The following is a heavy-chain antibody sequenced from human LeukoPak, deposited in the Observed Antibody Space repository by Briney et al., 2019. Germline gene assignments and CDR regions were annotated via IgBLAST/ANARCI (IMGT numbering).Heavy chain of an antibody. J-gene: IGHJ4*02. D-gene: IGHD3-9*01. CDR1: GYTLTELF. Sequence: ASVKVSCKVSGYTLTELFMHWVRQAPGKGLEWMGGFDPEDGETIYAQKFQGRVTMTEDTSTDTAYMELSSLRSEDTAVYYCAPRLRIRYFEGASDFDYWGQGTLVTVSS. V-gene: IGHV1-24*01. CDR3: APRLRIRYFEGASDFDY. CDR2: FDPEDGET.